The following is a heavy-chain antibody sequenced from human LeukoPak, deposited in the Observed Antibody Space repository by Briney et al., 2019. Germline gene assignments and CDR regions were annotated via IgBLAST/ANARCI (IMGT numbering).Heavy chain of an antibody. Sequence: ASVKVSCKASGYIFTGYYMHWVRQAPGQGLEWMGWINPNSGDTNYAQKFQGRVTMTRDTSISTAYMELSRLRSDDTAVYYCARVRKRITMIVVTKAEGWFDPWGQGTLVTVSS. CDR3: ARVRKRITMIVVTKAEGWFDP. CDR1: GYIFTGYY. J-gene: IGHJ5*02. CDR2: INPNSGDT. D-gene: IGHD3-22*01. V-gene: IGHV1-2*02.